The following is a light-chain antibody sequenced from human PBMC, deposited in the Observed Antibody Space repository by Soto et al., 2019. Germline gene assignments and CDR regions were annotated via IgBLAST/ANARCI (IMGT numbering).Light chain of an antibody. Sequence: EIVLTQTPGTLSLSPGERATLSCRARQSVSSSYLAWYQQKPGQAPRLLIYGASSRATGIPDRFSGSGSGTDFTLTISRLEPEDSAVYYCQQYGSSSWTFGQGTKVDIK. CDR1: QSVSSSY. J-gene: IGKJ1*01. CDR3: QQYGSSSWT. CDR2: GAS. V-gene: IGKV3-20*01.